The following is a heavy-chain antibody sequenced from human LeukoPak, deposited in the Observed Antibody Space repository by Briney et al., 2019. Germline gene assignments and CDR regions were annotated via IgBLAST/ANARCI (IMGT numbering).Heavy chain of an antibody. Sequence: ASVKVSCKASGYTFTSYGISWVRQAPGQGLEWMGWISAYNGNTNYAQKLQGRVTMTTDTSTSTAYMELRSLRSDDTAVYYCARENYYDILTGYYHYYYYYGMDVWGQGTTVTVSS. CDR3: ARENYYDILTGYYHYYYYYGMDV. D-gene: IGHD3-9*01. CDR1: GYTFTSYG. CDR2: ISAYNGNT. J-gene: IGHJ6*02. V-gene: IGHV1-18*01.